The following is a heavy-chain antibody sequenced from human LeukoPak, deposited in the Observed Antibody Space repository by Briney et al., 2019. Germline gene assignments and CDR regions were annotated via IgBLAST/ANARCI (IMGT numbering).Heavy chain of an antibody. V-gene: IGHV3-23*01. CDR3: AKGYSGYSSSWHIDY. Sequence: GGSLRLSCAAPGFTFSSYAMSWVRQAPGKGLEWVSAISGSGGSTYYADSVKGRFTISRDNSKNTLYLQMNSLRAEDTAVYYCAKGYSGYSSSWHIDYWGQGTLVTVSS. CDR2: ISGSGGST. CDR1: GFTFSSYA. J-gene: IGHJ4*02. D-gene: IGHD6-13*01.